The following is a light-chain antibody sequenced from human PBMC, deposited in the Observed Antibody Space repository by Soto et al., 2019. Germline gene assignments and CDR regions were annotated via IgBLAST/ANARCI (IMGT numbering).Light chain of an antibody. CDR1: QGISSL. CDR2: TAS. J-gene: IGKJ4*01. CDR3: QQANRFPLT. V-gene: IGKV1-12*01. Sequence: DIQMTQSPSSVSASVGDRVTISCRASQGISSLLAWYQQKPGKAPNLLIHTASSLQSGVPSRFSGSGSGTDFTLTISSLQPEDFATYYCQQANRFPLTFGGGTKVELK.